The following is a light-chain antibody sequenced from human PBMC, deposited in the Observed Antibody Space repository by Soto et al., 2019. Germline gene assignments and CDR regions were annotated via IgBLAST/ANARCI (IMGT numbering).Light chain of an antibody. CDR3: QQYGSSQPNT. Sequence: EIVMTQSPATLSVSPGERATLSCRASQSVSSNLAWYQQKSGQAPRLLIYGASTRVTGIPARFSGSGSGTEFTLTISSLQSEDFAVYYCQQYGSSQPNTFGQGTKLEIK. V-gene: IGKV3-15*01. CDR2: GAS. CDR1: QSVSSN. J-gene: IGKJ2*01.